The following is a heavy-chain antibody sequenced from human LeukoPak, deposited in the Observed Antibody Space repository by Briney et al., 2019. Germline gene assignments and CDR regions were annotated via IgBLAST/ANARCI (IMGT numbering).Heavy chain of an antibody. CDR1: GGSISSSSYY. J-gene: IGHJ4*02. CDR2: IYYSGNT. Sequence: SETLSLTCTVSGGSISSSSYYWGWIRQPPGKGLEWIASIYYSGNTYYNPSLKSRVTMSVDTSKNQFSLKLSSVTAANTAVYYCARRYNYGYYWGQGTLVTVSS. D-gene: IGHD5-18*01. CDR3: ARRYNYGYY. V-gene: IGHV4-39*01.